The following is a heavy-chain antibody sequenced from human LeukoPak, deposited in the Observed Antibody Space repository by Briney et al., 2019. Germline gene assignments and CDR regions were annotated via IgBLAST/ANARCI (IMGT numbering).Heavy chain of an antibody. V-gene: IGHV1-2*02. CDR3: ASMRVGANWFDP. J-gene: IGHJ5*02. CDR2: INPNNGGT. D-gene: IGHD1-26*01. Sequence: GASVKVSCKASGYTFTGQYMHWVRQAPGQGLEWMGWINPNNGGTKYAQKFQARVTMTRDTSISTAYMELSRLRSDDTAVHYCASMRVGANWFDPWGQGTLVTVSS. CDR1: GYTFTGQY.